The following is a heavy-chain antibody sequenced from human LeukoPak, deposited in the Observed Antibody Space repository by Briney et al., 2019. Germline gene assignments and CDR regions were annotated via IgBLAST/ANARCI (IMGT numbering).Heavy chain of an antibody. CDR2: INHSGST. J-gene: IGHJ4*02. CDR1: GGSFSGYY. CDR3: AREFGGYYRYYFDY. D-gene: IGHD3-22*01. V-gene: IGHV4-34*01. Sequence: SETLSLTCAVYGGSFSGYYWSWIRQPPGKGLEWIGEINHSGSTNYNPSLKSRVTISVDTSKNQFSLKLSSVTAADTAVYYCAREFGGYYRYYFDYWGQGTLVTVSS.